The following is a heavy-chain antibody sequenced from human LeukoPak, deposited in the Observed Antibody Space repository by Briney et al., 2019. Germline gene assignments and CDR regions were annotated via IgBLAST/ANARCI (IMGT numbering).Heavy chain of an antibody. CDR1: GYTFSSFD. J-gene: IGHJ4*02. CDR3: ARSVAGQGY. D-gene: IGHD6-19*01. CDR2: INPNSDNT. Sequence: ASVKVSCKASGYTFSSFDMNWVRQAPGQGLEWMGWINPNSDNTVYGQEFQGRLTLTRDTSTSTAYMELSSLTSDDTAVYFCARSVAGQGYWGQGTLVTVSS. V-gene: IGHV1-8*01.